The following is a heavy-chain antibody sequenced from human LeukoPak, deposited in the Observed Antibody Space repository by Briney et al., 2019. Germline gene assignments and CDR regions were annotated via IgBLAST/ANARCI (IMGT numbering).Heavy chain of an antibody. D-gene: IGHD3-22*01. V-gene: IGHV3-48*03. J-gene: IGHJ4*02. CDR3: ARVGLEYYDSSGYYFLVEWVY. CDR2: ISSSASTM. Sequence: WGSLRLSCTASGFTFGDYAMSWVRQAPGKGLEWVSYISSSASTMYYADSVKGRFTISRDNAKNSLYLQMNSLRAEDTAIYYCARVGLEYYDSSGYYFLVEWVYWGQGTL. CDR1: GFTFGDYA.